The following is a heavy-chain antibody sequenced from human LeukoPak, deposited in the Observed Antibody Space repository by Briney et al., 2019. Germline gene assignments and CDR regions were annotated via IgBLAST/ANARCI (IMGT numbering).Heavy chain of an antibody. CDR2: IIPIFGIA. CDR1: GGTFSSYA. CDR3: ARLDYYDSSGYGKGFDP. Sequence: SVKVSCKASGGTFSSYAISWVRQAPGQGLEWMGRIIPIFGIANYAQKFRGRVTITADKSTSTAYMELSSLRSEDTAVYYCARLDYYDSSGYGKGFDPWGQGTLVTVSS. J-gene: IGHJ5*02. D-gene: IGHD3-22*01. V-gene: IGHV1-69*04.